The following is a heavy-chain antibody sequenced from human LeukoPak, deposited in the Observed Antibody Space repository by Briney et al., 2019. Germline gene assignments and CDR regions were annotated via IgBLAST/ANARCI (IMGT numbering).Heavy chain of an antibody. CDR1: GGSISSSSYY. CDR3: ARCPDLLWFGEGWFDP. CDR2: IYYSGST. Sequence: PSETLSLTCTVSGGSISSSSYYWSWIRQPPGKGLEWIGSIYYSGSTYYNPSLKSRVTISVDTSKNQFSLKLSSVTAADTAVYYCARCPDLLWFGEGWFDPWGQGTLVTVSS. D-gene: IGHD3-10*01. J-gene: IGHJ5*02. V-gene: IGHV4-39*01.